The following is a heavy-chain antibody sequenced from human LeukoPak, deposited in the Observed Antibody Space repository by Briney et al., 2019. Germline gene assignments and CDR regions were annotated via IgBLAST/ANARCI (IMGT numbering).Heavy chain of an antibody. CDR1: GFTFSTYS. D-gene: IGHD5-18*01. Sequence: PGGSLRLSCAASGFTFSTYSMSWVRQAPGKGLEWVSAISGSGGSTYYADSVKGRFTISRDNSKNTLYLQMNSLRAEDTAVYYCAKEGYRYGYAIDYWGQGALVTVSS. CDR2: ISGSGGST. J-gene: IGHJ4*02. V-gene: IGHV3-23*01. CDR3: AKEGYRYGYAIDY.